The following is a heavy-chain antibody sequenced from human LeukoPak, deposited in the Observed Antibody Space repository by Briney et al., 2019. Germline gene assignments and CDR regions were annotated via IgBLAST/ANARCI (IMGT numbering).Heavy chain of an antibody. V-gene: IGHV2-5*01. Sequence: SGPTLVKPTQTLTLTCTFSGFSLSTTGVGVGWIRQPPGKALERLALIYWNDDKRYSPSLKSRLTITKDTSKNQVVLTMTNMDPVDTATYYCAHSGTVTTPHDAFDMWGQGTMVTVSS. CDR2: IYWNDDK. D-gene: IGHD4-17*01. J-gene: IGHJ3*02. CDR3: AHSGTVTTPHDAFDM. CDR1: GFSLSTTGVG.